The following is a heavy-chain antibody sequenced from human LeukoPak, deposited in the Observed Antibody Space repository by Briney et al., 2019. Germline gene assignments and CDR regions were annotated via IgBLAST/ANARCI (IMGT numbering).Heavy chain of an antibody. D-gene: IGHD6-19*01. CDR1: GFTFSSYS. CDR3: ARDPGYSSGWYGDDY. CDR2: ISSSSSTI. J-gene: IGHJ4*02. V-gene: IGHV3-48*02. Sequence: PGGSLRLSCAASGFTFSSYSMNWVRQAPGKGLEWVSYISSSSSTIYYADSVKGRFTISRDNAKNSLYLQMNSLRDEDTAVYYCARDPGYSSGWYGDDYWGQGTLVTVSS.